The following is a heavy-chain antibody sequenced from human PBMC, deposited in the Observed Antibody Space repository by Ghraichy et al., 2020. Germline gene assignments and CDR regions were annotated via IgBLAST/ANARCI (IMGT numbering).Heavy chain of an antibody. J-gene: IGHJ4*02. V-gene: IGHV3-9*01. Sequence: SLNISCAASGFTFDDYAMHWVRQAPGKGLEWVSGISWNSGSIGYADSVKGRFTISRDNAKNSLYLQMNSLRVEDTALYYCAKAAGGGIAPLVDYWGQGTLVTVSS. CDR1: GFTFDDYA. CDR3: AKAAGGGIAPLVDY. CDR2: ISWNSGSI. D-gene: IGHD6-13*01.